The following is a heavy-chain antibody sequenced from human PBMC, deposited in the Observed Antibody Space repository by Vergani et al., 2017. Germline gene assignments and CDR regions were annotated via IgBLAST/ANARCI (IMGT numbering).Heavy chain of an antibody. CDR3: ARDRDGPGGGYXFDS. J-gene: IGHJ4*02. CDR1: GGSISSSNW. V-gene: IGHV4-4*02. CDR2: IYHSGST. Sequence: QVQLQESGPGLVKPSGTLSLTCAVSGGSISSSNWWSWVRQPPGKGLEWIGEIYHSGSTNYNPSLKSRVTISVDKSKNQFSLELISVTAADTAVYYCARDRDGPGGGYXFDSWGQGTLVTVSS. D-gene: IGHD3-16*01.